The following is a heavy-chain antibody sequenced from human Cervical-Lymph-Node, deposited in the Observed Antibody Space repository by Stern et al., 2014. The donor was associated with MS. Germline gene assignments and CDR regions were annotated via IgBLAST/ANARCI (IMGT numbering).Heavy chain of an antibody. Sequence: VQLGQSGGGLVQPGGSLRLSCAASGFTFSDYAMSWVRQAPGKGLEWVGAISLSGGSALSADSVQGRFTISRDNSKNTLYLQMNSLRAEDTAVYYCAKDRELVVVAFDSWGQGTLVTVSS. CDR3: AKDRELVVVAFDS. CDR1: GFTFSDYA. J-gene: IGHJ4*02. CDR2: ISLSGGSA. V-gene: IGHV3-23*04. D-gene: IGHD2-15*01.